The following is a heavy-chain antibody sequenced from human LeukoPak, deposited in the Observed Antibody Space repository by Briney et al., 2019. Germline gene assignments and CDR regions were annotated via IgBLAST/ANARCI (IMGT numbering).Heavy chain of an antibody. CDR3: ARDAQRGFDYSNSLEY. CDR1: GFTYNHYG. D-gene: IGHD4-11*01. Sequence: GGSLRLSCTASGFTYNHYGMHWVRQAPGRGLEWVAVIWSDGTEKYYADAVKGRFTVSRDDSSNTLYLQMNSLRGEDTAVYYCARDAQRGFDYSNSLEYWGQGTLVTVSS. J-gene: IGHJ4*02. V-gene: IGHV3-33*08. CDR2: IWSDGTEK.